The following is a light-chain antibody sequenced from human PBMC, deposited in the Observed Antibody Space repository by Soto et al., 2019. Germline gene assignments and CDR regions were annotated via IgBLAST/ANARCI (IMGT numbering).Light chain of an antibody. CDR1: QSVRNNY. CDR2: DVS. J-gene: IGKJ4*01. V-gene: IGKV3-20*01. CDR3: QQYGSTPLT. Sequence: EISFTQSPGTLSLSSGEKATLSCRASQSVRNNYLVWYQQRPGQPPRFLMYDVSTRAAGIPDRFSGSGSGTDFTLTTSRLEPVDFAVYYCQQYGSTPLTFGGGTKVDIK.